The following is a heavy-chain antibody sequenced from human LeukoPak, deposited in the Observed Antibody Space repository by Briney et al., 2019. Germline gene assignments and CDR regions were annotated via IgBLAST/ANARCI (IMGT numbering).Heavy chain of an antibody. CDR2: INHSGST. D-gene: IGHD1-14*01. J-gene: IGHJ4*02. CDR3: ARDFREPFDY. Sequence: KPSETLSRTCAVYGGSFSGYYWSWIRQPPGKGLEWIGEINHSGSTNYNPSLKSRVTISVDTSKNQFSLKLSSVTAADTAVYYCARDFREPFDYWGQGTLVTVSS. CDR1: GGSFSGYY. V-gene: IGHV4-34*01.